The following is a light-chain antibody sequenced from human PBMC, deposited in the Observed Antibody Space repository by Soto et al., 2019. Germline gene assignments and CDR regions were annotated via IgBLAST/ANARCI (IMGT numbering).Light chain of an antibody. CDR3: SSYAGSNNLV. J-gene: IGLJ2*01. Sequence: QPVLTQPPSASGSPGQSVTISCTGTSSDVGGYNYVSWYQQHPGKAPKLIIYEVSKRPSGVPDRFSGSKFGNTASLTVSGLQAEDEGDYYCSSYAGSNNLVFGGGTKLTVL. V-gene: IGLV2-8*01. CDR1: SSDVGGYNY. CDR2: EVS.